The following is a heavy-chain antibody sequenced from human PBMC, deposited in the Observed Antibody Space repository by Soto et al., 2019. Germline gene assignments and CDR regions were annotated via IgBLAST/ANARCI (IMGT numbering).Heavy chain of an antibody. J-gene: IGHJ4*02. V-gene: IGHV3-64*01. CDR1: GFTFSNYA. CDR3: ARGGYIDY. Sequence: EVQLVESGGGLVQPGGSLRLSCATSGFTFSNYAMHWVRLAPGTGLEYVSAISSNGGSTYYANSVKGRFMISRDNSKNTLYLQLGSLRADDMAVYYCARGGYIDYWGQGTVVTVSS. CDR2: ISSNGGST.